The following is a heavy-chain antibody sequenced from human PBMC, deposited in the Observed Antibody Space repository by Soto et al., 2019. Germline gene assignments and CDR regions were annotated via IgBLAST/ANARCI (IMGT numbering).Heavy chain of an antibody. CDR2: INHSGST. Sequence: SETLSLTCAVYGGSFSGYYWSWIRQPPGKGLEWIGEINHSGSTNYNPSLKSRVTISVDTSKNQFSLRLSSVTAADTAVYYCARESSFDFLSGYIWFDPWGQGTLVTSPQ. CDR1: GGSFSGYY. D-gene: IGHD3-3*01. CDR3: ARESSFDFLSGYIWFDP. V-gene: IGHV4-34*01. J-gene: IGHJ5*02.